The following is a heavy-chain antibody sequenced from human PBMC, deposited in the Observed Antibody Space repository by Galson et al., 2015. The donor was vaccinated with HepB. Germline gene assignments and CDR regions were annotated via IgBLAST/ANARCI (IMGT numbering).Heavy chain of an antibody. CDR1: GFTFSNAW. CDR3: TTTKFYIVVVPAALDY. Sequence: SLRLSCAASGFTFSNAWMNWVRQAPGKGLEWVGRIKSKTDGGTTDYAAPVKGRFTISRDDSKNTLYLQMNSLKTEDTAVYYCTTTKFYIVVVPAALDYWGQGTLVTVSS. V-gene: IGHV3-15*07. CDR2: IKSKTDGGTT. D-gene: IGHD2-2*01. J-gene: IGHJ4*02.